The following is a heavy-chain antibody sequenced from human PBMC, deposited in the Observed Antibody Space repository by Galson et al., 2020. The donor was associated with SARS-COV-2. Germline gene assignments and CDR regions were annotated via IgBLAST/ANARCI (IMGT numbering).Heavy chain of an antibody. Sequence: TGGSLRLSCAASGFTFSSYAMHWVRQAPGKGLEWVAVISYDGSNKYYADSVKGRFTISRDNSKNTLYLQMNSLRAEDTAVYYCARDGGGWLDPWGQGTLVTVSS. V-gene: IGHV3-30-3*01. CDR2: ISYDGSNK. CDR3: ARDGGGWLDP. J-gene: IGHJ5*02. D-gene: IGHD2-15*01. CDR1: GFTFSSYA.